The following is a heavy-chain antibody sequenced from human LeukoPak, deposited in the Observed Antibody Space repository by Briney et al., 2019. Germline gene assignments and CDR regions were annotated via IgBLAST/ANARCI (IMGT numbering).Heavy chain of an antibody. CDR2: IGYSVST. CDR1: GGSISTYY. V-gene: IGHV4-59*08. D-gene: IGHD6-13*01. CDR3: ARHGGSWTFDY. J-gene: IGHJ4*02. Sequence: KPSETLSLTCTVSGGSISTYYWSWIRQPPGKGLEWIAYIGYSVSTIYNPSFKSRVTISIDTSKNQFSLKLSSVTAADTAVYYCARHGGSWTFDYWGQETLVTVSS.